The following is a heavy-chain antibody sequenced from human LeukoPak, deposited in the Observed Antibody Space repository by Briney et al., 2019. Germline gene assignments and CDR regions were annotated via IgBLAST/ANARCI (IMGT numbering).Heavy chain of an antibody. CDR2: INHSGST. CDR1: GGSISSYY. V-gene: IGHV4-34*01. CDR3: ARGFKGIVVVPAAIPAHNWFDP. J-gene: IGHJ5*02. D-gene: IGHD2-2*02. Sequence: PSETLSLTCTVSGGSISSYYWSWIRQPPGKGLEWIGEINHSGSTNYNPSLKSRVTISVDTSKNQFSLKLSSVTAADTAVYYCARGFKGIVVVPAAIPAHNWFDPWGQGTLVTVSS.